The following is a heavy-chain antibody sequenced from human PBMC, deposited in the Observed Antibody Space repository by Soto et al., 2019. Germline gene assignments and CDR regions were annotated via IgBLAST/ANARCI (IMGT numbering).Heavy chain of an antibody. V-gene: IGHV3-21*01. CDR3: ARDLRSDDFWSGYSYNWFDP. J-gene: IGHJ5*02. Sequence: EVQLVESGGGLVKPGGSLRLSCAASGFTFSSSRMNWVRQAPGKGLEWVSSISSSSSYIYYADSVKGRFTISRDNAKNTLYMQMNSLRAEDTAVYYCARDLRSDDFWSGYSYNWFDPWGQGTLVTVSS. CDR1: GFTFSSSR. D-gene: IGHD3-3*01. CDR2: ISSSSSYI.